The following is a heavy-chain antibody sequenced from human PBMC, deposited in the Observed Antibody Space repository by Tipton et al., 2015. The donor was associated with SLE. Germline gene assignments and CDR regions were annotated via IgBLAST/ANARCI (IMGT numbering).Heavy chain of an antibody. CDR2: IYYSGST. CDR1: GGSITISNYY. CDR3: ARGGAGIGDLGY. J-gene: IGHJ4*02. Sequence: TLSLTCTISGGSITISNYYWTWIRQHPGRGLEWIGYIYYSGSTYYSPSLKSRVTMSVDTSKNQFSLKLSSVTAADTAVYYCARGGAGIGDLGYWGQGTLVTVSS. D-gene: IGHD3-16*01. V-gene: IGHV4-31*03.